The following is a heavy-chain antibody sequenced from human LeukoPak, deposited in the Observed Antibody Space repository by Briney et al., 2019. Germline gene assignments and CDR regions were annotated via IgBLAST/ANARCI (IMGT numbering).Heavy chain of an antibody. D-gene: IGHD3-22*01. J-gene: IGHJ3*02. CDR1: GYTFTSYY. CDR2: INPSGGST. V-gene: IGHV1-46*01. Sequence: ASVKVSCKASGYTFTSYYMHWVRQAPGQGLEWMGIINPSGGSTSYAQKFQGRVTMTRDMSTSTVYMELSSLRSEDTAVYYCARQMDYYDSSGYYYDHSPNAFDIWGQGTMVTVSS. CDR3: ARQMDYYDSSGYYYDHSPNAFDI.